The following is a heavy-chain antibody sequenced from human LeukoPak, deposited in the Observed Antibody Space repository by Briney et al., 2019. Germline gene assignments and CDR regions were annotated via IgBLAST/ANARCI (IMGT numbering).Heavy chain of an antibody. CDR2: INHSGST. J-gene: IGHJ5*02. CDR1: GGSFSGYY. V-gene: IGHV4-34*01. Sequence: SETLSLTCAVYGGSFSGYYWSWIRQPPGKGLEWIGEINHSGSTNYNPSLKSRVTISVDTSKNQFSLKLSSVTAADTAVYYCARRRWFGIWGNQYNWFDPWGQGTLVTVSS. D-gene: IGHD3-10*01. CDR3: ARRRWFGIWGNQYNWFDP.